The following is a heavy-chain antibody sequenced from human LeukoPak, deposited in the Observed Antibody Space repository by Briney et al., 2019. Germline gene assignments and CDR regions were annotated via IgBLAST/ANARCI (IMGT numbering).Heavy chain of an antibody. J-gene: IGHJ4*02. V-gene: IGHV3-30-3*01. CDR3: ARDHTIFGVVLYYFDY. CDR2: ISYDGSNK. D-gene: IGHD3-3*01. Sequence: GGSLRLSCAASGFTFSSYAMHWVRQAPGKGLEWVAVISYDGSNKYYADSVKGRFTISGDNSKNTLYLQMNSLRAEDTAVYYCARDHTIFGVVLYYFDYWGQGTLVTVSS. CDR1: GFTFSSYA.